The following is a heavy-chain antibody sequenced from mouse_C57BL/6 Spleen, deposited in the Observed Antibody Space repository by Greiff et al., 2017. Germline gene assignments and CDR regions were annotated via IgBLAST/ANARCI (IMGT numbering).Heavy chain of an antibody. CDR3: ARGYGSSGRAMDY. V-gene: IGHV14-3*01. CDR2: IDPANGNT. D-gene: IGHD1-1*01. J-gene: IGHJ4*01. CDR1: GFNIKNTY. Sequence: EVQLVESVAELVRPGASVKLSCTASGFNIKNTYMHWVKQRPEQGLEWIGRIDPANGNTKYAPKFQGKATITADTSSNTAYLQLSSLTSEDTAIYYCARGYGSSGRAMDYWGQGTSVTVSS.